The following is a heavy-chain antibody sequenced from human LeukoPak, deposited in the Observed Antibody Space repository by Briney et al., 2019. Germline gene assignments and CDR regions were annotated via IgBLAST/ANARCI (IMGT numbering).Heavy chain of an antibody. CDR3: ARVGRDYYGSGRLDY. Sequence: PGGSLRLSCAASGFTFSSYEMNWVRQAPGKGLEWVSYISSSGSTIYYADSVKGRFTISRDNAKNPLYLQMNSLRAEDTAVYYCARVGRDYYGSGRLDYWGQGTLVTVSS. V-gene: IGHV3-48*03. CDR1: GFTFSSYE. J-gene: IGHJ4*02. CDR2: ISSSGSTI. D-gene: IGHD3-10*01.